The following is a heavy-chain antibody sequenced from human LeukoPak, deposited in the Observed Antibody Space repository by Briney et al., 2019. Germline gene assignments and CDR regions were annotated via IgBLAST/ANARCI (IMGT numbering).Heavy chain of an antibody. D-gene: IGHD3-22*01. J-gene: IGHJ3*02. V-gene: IGHV1-18*01. Sequence: GASVKVSCKASGYTFTSYDINWVRQATGQGLEWMGWISAYNGNTNYAQKLQGRVTMTTDTSTSTAYMELRSLRSDDTAVYYCARGFLAYYYDSSGSYAFDIWGQGTMVTVSS. CDR1: GYTFTSYD. CDR2: ISAYNGNT. CDR3: ARGFLAYYYDSSGSYAFDI.